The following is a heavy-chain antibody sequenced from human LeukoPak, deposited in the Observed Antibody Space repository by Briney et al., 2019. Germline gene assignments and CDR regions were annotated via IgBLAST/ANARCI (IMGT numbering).Heavy chain of an antibody. V-gene: IGHV4-39*07. CDR3: VRVLTRTIFGVVITHYYYYYYMDV. CDR1: GGSISSSSYY. D-gene: IGHD3-3*01. J-gene: IGHJ6*03. CDR2: IYYSGST. Sequence: SETLSLTCTVSGGSISSSSYYWGWIRQPPGKGLEWIGSIYYSGSTYYNPSLKSRVTISVDTSKNQFSLKLSSVTAADTAVYYCVRVLTRTIFGVVITHYYYYYYMDVWGKGTTVTVSS.